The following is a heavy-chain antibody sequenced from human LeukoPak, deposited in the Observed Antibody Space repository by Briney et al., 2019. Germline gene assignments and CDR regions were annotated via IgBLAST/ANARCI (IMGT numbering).Heavy chain of an antibody. Sequence: GESLKISCKGSGYRFTSYWIGWVRQIPGKGREWMGIIYPGDSDTRYSPSFQGQVTISADKSISTAYLQWSSLKASDTAMYYCARHSLCGGDCYYFDYWGQGTLVTVSS. J-gene: IGHJ4*02. CDR3: ARHSLCGGDCYYFDY. D-gene: IGHD2-21*02. CDR1: GYRFTSYW. CDR2: IYPGDSDT. V-gene: IGHV5-51*01.